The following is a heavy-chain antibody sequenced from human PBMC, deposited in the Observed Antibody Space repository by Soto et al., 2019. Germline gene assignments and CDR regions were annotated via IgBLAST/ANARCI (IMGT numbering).Heavy chain of an antibody. V-gene: IGHV3-7*01. CDR2: ISQDGSQT. J-gene: IGHJ4*02. CDR3: VSWGDIVVSNY. Sequence: GGSLRLSCATSGFIFSDNWVSWLRQAPGKGLEWVAHISQDGSQTLYVDSVKGRFAISRDNAESSLFLQMNSLRADDTAVYHCVSWGDIVVSNYWGQGVLVTVSS. D-gene: IGHD2-8*02. CDR1: GFIFSDNW.